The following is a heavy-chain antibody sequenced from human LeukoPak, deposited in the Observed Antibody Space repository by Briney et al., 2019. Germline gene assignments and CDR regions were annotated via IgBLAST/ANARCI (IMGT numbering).Heavy chain of an antibody. J-gene: IGHJ4*02. V-gene: IGHV3-30-3*01. D-gene: IGHD3-10*01. CDR1: GFTFSSYA. Sequence: GSLRPSCAASGFTFSSYALHWVRQAPGKGLEWVAVISYDGSKRYYAGSVKGQFTISRDNSKTTLKLQMNSLRAEDMAVYYCARNPGLGDYIDYWGQGTLVTVSS. CDR2: ISYDGSKR. CDR3: ARNPGLGDYIDY.